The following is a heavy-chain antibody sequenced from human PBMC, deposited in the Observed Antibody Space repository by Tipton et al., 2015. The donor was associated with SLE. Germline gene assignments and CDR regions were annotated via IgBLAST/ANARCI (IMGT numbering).Heavy chain of an antibody. CDR2: IKQEGSEK. D-gene: IGHD2-21*01. Sequence: SLRLSCAASGFTFSNYWMSWVRQAPGKGLVWVANIKQEGSEKYYVDSVKGRFTISRDNAKNSLYLQMNSLRAEDTAVYYCARGEAYWGGDWSLEYGGQGTLVISSS. CDR3: ARGEAYWGGDWSLEY. V-gene: IGHV3-7*01. CDR1: GFTFSNYW. J-gene: IGHJ4*02.